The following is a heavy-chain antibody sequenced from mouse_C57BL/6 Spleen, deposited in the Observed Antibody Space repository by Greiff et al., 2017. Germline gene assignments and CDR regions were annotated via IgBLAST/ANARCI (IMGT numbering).Heavy chain of an antibody. CDR1: GYTFTGYW. Sequence: VQLQESGAELMKPGASVKLSCKATGYTFTGYWIEWVKQRPGHGLEWIGEILPGSGSTNYNGKFKVKATFTADTSSNTAYMQLSSLTTEDSAIYYCARGGEKGTPFFAYWGQGTLVTVSA. D-gene: IGHD2-14*01. V-gene: IGHV1-9*01. J-gene: IGHJ3*01. CDR3: ARGGEKGTPFFAY. CDR2: ILPGSGST.